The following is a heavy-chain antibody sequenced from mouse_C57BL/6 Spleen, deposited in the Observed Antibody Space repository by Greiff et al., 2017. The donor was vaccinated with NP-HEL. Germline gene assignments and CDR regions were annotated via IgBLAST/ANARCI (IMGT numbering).Heavy chain of an antibody. CDR1: GYTFTEYT. Sequence: VQGVESGAELVKPGASVKLSCKASGYTFTEYTIHWVKQRSGQGLEWIGWFYPGSGSIKYNEKFKDKATLTADKSSSTVYMELSRLTSEDSAVYFCARHDGYYGNYGYFDVWGTGTTVTVSS. CDR2: FYPGSGSI. V-gene: IGHV1-62-2*01. J-gene: IGHJ1*03. CDR3: ARHDGYYGNYGYFDV. D-gene: IGHD2-1*01.